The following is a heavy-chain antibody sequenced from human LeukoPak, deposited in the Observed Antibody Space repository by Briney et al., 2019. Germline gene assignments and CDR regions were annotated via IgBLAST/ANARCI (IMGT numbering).Heavy chain of an antibody. CDR2: ISYDGRNA. J-gene: IGHJ6*03. CDR3: ERDGIVLPPGYLYNSMDV. V-gene: IGHV3-30*04. D-gene: IGHD2-8*01. CDR1: GFTFSNYP. Sequence: PGRSLRLSCAPSGFTFSNYPMNWVRQAPGKGLEWVALISYDGRNAYYADSVQGRFSISRDNSKNTLFLQMNSLRAEDTAVYYCERDGIVLPPGYLYNSMDVWGKGTTVTVSS.